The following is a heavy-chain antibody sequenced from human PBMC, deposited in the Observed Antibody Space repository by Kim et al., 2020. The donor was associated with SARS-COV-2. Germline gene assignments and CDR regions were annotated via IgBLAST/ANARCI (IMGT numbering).Heavy chain of an antibody. CDR1: GYTFTSYA. V-gene: IGHV1-3*01. J-gene: IGHJ6*02. D-gene: IGHD3-10*01. CDR3: ARDGTQFGEPTWLPYGMDV. CDR2: INAGNGNT. Sequence: ASVKVSCKASGYTFTSYAMHWVRQAPGQRLEWMGWINAGNGNTKYSQKFQGRVTITRDTSASTAYMELSSLRSEDTAVYYCARDGTQFGEPTWLPYGMDVWGQGTTVTVSS.